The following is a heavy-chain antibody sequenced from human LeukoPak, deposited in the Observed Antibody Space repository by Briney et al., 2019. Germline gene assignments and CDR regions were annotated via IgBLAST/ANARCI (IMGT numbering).Heavy chain of an antibody. V-gene: IGHV3-23*01. D-gene: IGHD2-15*01. Sequence: GGSLRLSCAASGFTFSSYAMSWVRQAPGKGLEWVSAISGSGGSSYYADSVKGRFTISRDNSKNTLYLQMNSLRAEDTAVYYCAKGVGYCSGGSCQQFDYWGQGTLVTVSS. CDR3: AKGVGYCSGGSCQQFDY. CDR1: GFTFSSYA. CDR2: ISGSGGSS. J-gene: IGHJ4*02.